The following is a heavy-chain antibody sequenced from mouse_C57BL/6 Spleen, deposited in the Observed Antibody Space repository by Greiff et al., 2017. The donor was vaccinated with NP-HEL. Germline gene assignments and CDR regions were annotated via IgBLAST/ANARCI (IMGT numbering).Heavy chain of an antibody. CDR3: ARGGYGSSQAWFAY. D-gene: IGHD1-1*01. CDR2: IDPSDSYT. Sequence: VQLQQPGAELVMPGASVKLSCKASGYTFTSYWMHWVKQRPGQGLEWIGEIDPSDSYTNYNQKFKGKSTLTVDKSSSTAYMRLSSLTSEDSAVYNCARGGYGSSQAWFAYWGQGTLVTVSA. V-gene: IGHV1-69*01. J-gene: IGHJ3*01. CDR1: GYTFTSYW.